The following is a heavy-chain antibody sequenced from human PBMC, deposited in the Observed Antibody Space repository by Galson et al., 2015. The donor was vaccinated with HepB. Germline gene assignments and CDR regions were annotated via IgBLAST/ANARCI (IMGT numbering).Heavy chain of an antibody. CDR1: GGSITNYC. V-gene: IGHV4-4*09. Sequence: ETLSLTCTISGGSITNYCWSWLRQPPGMGLQWIGYMCASGSSNYAPSLFSRVSISLDTSKNQISLRLTSVSAADTALYYCARTQGGGGSTADSLGQGTLVTVSS. CDR3: ARTQGGGGSTADS. D-gene: IGHD1-26*01. J-gene: IGHJ4*02. CDR2: MCASGSS.